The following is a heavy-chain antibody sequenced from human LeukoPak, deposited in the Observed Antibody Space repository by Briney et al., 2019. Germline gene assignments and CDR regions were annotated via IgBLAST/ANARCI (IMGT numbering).Heavy chain of an antibody. Sequence: GASLQICGEGSGSIISSYWMGWVRQLPGKGLEWMGIIYPGESDTRYSPSFQGQVTISADKSIDTAYLQWSSLEASDTAMYYCARRGGSRAFDSWGQGTLVTVSS. CDR2: IYPGESDT. D-gene: IGHD6-13*01. J-gene: IGHJ4*02. V-gene: IGHV5-51*01. CDR1: GSIISSYW. CDR3: ARRGGSRAFDS.